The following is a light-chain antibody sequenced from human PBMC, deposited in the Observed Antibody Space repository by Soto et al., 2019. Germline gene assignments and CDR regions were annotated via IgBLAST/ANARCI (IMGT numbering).Light chain of an antibody. CDR2: EVT. J-gene: IGLJ1*01. CDR1: SSDVGGYNY. V-gene: IGLV2-14*01. CDR3: SAYRITSVYV. Sequence: QSALTQPASVSGSPGQSITISCTGTSSDVGGYNYVSWYQQYPGKAPKLMIYEVTHRPSGVSNRSSGSKSGNTASLTISGVQAEDESNYDRSAYRITSVYVSGTGTKVTVL.